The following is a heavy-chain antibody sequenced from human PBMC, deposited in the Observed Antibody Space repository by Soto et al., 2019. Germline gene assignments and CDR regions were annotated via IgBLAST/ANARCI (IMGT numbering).Heavy chain of an antibody. CDR3: ATDFRIAGAGVDF. CDR2: IKSKTDGGTT. V-gene: IGHV3-15*07. D-gene: IGHD6-19*01. J-gene: IGHJ4*02. CDR1: GFTFSNAW. Sequence: EVQLVESGGGLVKPGGSLGLSCAASGFTFSNAWMNWVRQAPGKGLEWVGRIKSKTDGGTTEYAAPVKGRFTISRDDSKNTLYLQMSSLKTEDTAVYYWATDFRIAGAGVDFWGQGTLVTVSS.